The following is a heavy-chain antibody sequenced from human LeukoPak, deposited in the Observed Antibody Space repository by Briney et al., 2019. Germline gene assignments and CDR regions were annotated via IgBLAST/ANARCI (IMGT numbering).Heavy chain of an antibody. CDR3: ARDNGGYSSGFFDY. V-gene: IGHV3-7*01. D-gene: IGHD6-19*01. Sequence: GGSLRLSCAASGFTFSSYAMNWVRQTPGKGLEWVANIKQDGSEKYYVDSVKGRFTISRDNAKNSLYLQMNSLRAEDTAVYYCARDNGGYSSGFFDYWGQGTLVTVSS. CDR1: GFTFSSYA. J-gene: IGHJ4*02. CDR2: IKQDGSEK.